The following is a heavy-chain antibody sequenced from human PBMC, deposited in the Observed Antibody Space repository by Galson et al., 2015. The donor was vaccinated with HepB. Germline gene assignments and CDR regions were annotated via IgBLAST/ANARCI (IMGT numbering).Heavy chain of an antibody. CDR3: TTGYFDWLLHNYFDY. J-gene: IGHJ4*02. CDR2: IKSKTDGGTT. D-gene: IGHD3-9*01. Sequence: SLRLSCAASGFTFSNAWMNWVRQAPGKGLEWVGRIKSKTDGGTTDYAAPVKGRFTISRDDSKNTLYLQMNSLKTEDTAVYYCTTGYFDWLLHNYFDYWGQGTLVTVSS. CDR1: GFTFSNAW. V-gene: IGHV3-15*07.